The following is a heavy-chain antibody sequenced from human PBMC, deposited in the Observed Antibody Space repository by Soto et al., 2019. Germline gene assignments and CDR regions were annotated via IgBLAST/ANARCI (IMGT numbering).Heavy chain of an antibody. D-gene: IGHD2-2*03. CDR1: GFTFSSYS. CDR3: ASGVGLDIVVVPALTGMDV. V-gene: IGHV3-21*01. J-gene: IGHJ6*02. CDR2: ISSSSSYI. Sequence: GGSLRLSCAASGFTFSSYSMNWVRQAPGKGLEWVSSISSSSSYIYYADSVKGRFTISRDNAKNSLYLQMNSLRAEDTAVYYCASGVGLDIVVVPALTGMDVWGQGTTVTVSS.